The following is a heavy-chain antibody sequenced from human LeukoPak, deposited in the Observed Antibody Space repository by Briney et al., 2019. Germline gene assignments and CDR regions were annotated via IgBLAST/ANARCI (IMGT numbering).Heavy chain of an antibody. CDR3: AAEGQWSLVHYFNS. J-gene: IGHJ4*02. CDR1: GNTLTDLS. CDR2: FDPEDAEI. Sequence: GASVKVSCKVSGNTLTDLSIHWVRQAPGKGLDWMGGFDPEDAEIIYAEKFQDRVTMTEDPSTDTAYLELSNLRSEDTAVYFCAAEGQWSLVHYFNSWGQGTLVTVSS. D-gene: IGHD2-15*01. V-gene: IGHV1-24*01.